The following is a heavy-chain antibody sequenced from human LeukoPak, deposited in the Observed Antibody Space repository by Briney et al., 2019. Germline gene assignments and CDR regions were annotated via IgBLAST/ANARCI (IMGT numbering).Heavy chain of an antibody. Sequence: GGSLRLSCTASGFTFSSYSMNWVRQAPGKGLEWVSYISSSSSTIYYADSVKGRFTISRDNAKNSLYLQMNSLRAEDTAVYYCARDGVLGAFDIWGQGTMVTVSS. J-gene: IGHJ3*02. V-gene: IGHV3-48*04. CDR3: ARDGVLGAFDI. CDR1: GFTFSSYS. D-gene: IGHD3-16*01. CDR2: ISSSSSTI.